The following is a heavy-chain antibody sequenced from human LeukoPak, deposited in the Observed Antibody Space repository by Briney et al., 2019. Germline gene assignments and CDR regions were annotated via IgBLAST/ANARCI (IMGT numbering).Heavy chain of an antibody. J-gene: IGHJ5*02. D-gene: IGHD3-16*01. CDR2: ISGRDSST. CDR1: GFSFTTYW. CDR3: ARDPMGP. V-gene: IGHV3-23*01. Sequence: GESLRLSCAAPGFSFTTYWMSWVRQAPGKGLEWVSAISGRDSSTYYADSVKGRFTISRDNSKNTLYLQMNSLRAEGTAVYYCARDPMGPWGQGTLVTVSS.